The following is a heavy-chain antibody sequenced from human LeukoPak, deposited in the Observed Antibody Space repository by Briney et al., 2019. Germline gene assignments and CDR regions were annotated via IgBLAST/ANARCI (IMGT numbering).Heavy chain of an antibody. D-gene: IGHD3-10*01. Sequence: SETLSLTCTVSGGSISSYHWSWIRQYAGKGLEWIGRIYTSGNTNYNPSLKGRVTMSGDTSKNQFSLKLSSVTAADTAVYYCARDYYGSGSYYPFDYWGQGTLVTVSS. V-gene: IGHV4-4*07. CDR1: GGSISSYH. J-gene: IGHJ4*02. CDR3: ARDYYGSGSYYPFDY. CDR2: IYTSGNT.